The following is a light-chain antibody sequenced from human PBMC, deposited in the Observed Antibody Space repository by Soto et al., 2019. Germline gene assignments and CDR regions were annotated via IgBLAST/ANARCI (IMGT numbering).Light chain of an antibody. CDR2: EVT. Sequence: QSVLTQPPSASGFPGQSVTISCTGTSSDVGYYDYVSWYQQHPGKAPKLVIYEVTKRPSGVPDRVSASKSGNTASLTVSGLRAKDEASYFCCAYVGARSYVFGPGTKVTVL. CDR1: SSDVGYYDY. J-gene: IGLJ1*01. CDR3: CAYVGARSYV. V-gene: IGLV2-8*01.